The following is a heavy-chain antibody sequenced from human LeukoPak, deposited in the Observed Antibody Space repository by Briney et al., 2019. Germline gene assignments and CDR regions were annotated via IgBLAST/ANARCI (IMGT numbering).Heavy chain of an antibody. Sequence: ASVKVSCKASGYTFTNYGISWVRQAPGQGLEWMGWINPNSGGTNYAQKFQGWVTMTRDTSISTAYMELSRLRSDDTAVYYCARDGSIAARPGGYFDYWGQGTLVTVSS. CDR2: INPNSGGT. D-gene: IGHD6-6*01. CDR3: ARDGSIAARPGGYFDY. J-gene: IGHJ4*02. V-gene: IGHV1-2*04. CDR1: GYTFTNYG.